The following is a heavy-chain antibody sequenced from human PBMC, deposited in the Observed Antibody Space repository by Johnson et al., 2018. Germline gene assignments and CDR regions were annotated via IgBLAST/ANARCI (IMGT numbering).Heavy chain of an antibody. Sequence: QVQLQESGPGLVKPSETXSLTCTVSGGSISSYYWSWIRQPPGKGLEWIGYIYYSGTTNYNPSLKSRVTISLDTSKKQFSLKLTSVTAADTAVYYCASGPTVVHYYYGMDVWGQGTTVTVSS. CDR1: GGSISSYY. CDR3: ASGPTVVHYYYGMDV. CDR2: IYYSGTT. D-gene: IGHD3-16*02. V-gene: IGHV4-59*01. J-gene: IGHJ6*02.